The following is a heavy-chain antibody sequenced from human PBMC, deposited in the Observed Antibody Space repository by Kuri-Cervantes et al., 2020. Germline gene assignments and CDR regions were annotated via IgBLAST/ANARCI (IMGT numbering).Heavy chain of an antibody. CDR3: ARRKAGSGSYSAGADY. CDR1: GFTVSSNY. Sequence: GGSLRRSCAASGFTVSSNYMSWVRQAPGKGLEWVSVIYNCGSTYYADSVKGRFTISRDNAKNSLYLQMNSLRAEDTALYYCARRKAGSGSYSAGADYWGQGTLVTVSS. D-gene: IGHD3-10*01. J-gene: IGHJ4*02. V-gene: IGHV3-53*01. CDR2: IYNCGST.